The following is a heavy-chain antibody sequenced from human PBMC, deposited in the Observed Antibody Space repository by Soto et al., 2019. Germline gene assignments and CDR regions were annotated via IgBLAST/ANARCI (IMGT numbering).Heavy chain of an antibody. Sequence: GGSLRLSCAASGFTFGSYGMHWVRQAPGKGLEWVAVIWYDGSNKYYADSVKGRFTISRDNSKNTLYLQMNSLRAEDTAVYYCARDWGGSSGSPYWGQETLVTVSS. CDR2: IWYDGSNK. CDR3: ARDWGGSSGSPY. D-gene: IGHD1-26*01. V-gene: IGHV3-33*01. CDR1: GFTFGSYG. J-gene: IGHJ4*02.